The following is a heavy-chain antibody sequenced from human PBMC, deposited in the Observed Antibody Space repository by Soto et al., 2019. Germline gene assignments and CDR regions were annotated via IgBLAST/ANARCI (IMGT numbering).Heavy chain of an antibody. CDR1: GFSFSDYY. D-gene: IGHD3-3*01. CDR2: SRNKGKSYTT. V-gene: IGHV3-72*01. CDR3: SKLEGG. J-gene: IGHJ4*02. Sequence: EEQLVESGGGLVQPGGSLTLSCAASGFSFSDYYMEWVRQAPGKGLEWVARSRNKGKSYTTDYAASVKGRFTISRDLSKNSLYLEMNNLKTEDTAVYYCSKLEGGWGQGTLVTVPS.